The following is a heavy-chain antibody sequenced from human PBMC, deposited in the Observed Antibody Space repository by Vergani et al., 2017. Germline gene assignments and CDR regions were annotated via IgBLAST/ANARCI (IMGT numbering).Heavy chain of an antibody. CDR3: TTGVAVAAPRNY. D-gene: IGHD6-19*01. CDR2: IQSKTDSGTT. Sequence: EVQLVESGGGLVESGGSLRLSCAASGFTFSNAWMRWVRQAPGKGLEWVGRIQSKTDSGTTDYAAPVKGRFTISRDDSKNTLYLQMNSLKTEDTAVYYCTTGVAVAAPRNYWGLGTLVTVSS. V-gene: IGHV3-15*01. CDR1: GFTFSNAW. J-gene: IGHJ4*02.